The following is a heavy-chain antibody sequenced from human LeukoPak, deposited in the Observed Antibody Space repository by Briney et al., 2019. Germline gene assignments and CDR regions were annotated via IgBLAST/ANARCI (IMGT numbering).Heavy chain of an antibody. Sequence: SQTLSLTCAISGDSVSSNSAAWNWIRQSPSRGLQWLGRTYYRSKWYNDYAVSVKSRITINPDTSKNQFSLKLSSVTAADTAVYYCASPPWDYGDYDDPGWFDPWGQGTLVTVSS. CDR1: GDSVSSNSAA. V-gene: IGHV6-1*01. J-gene: IGHJ5*02. CDR3: ASPPWDYGDYDDPGWFDP. D-gene: IGHD4-17*01. CDR2: TYYRSKWYN.